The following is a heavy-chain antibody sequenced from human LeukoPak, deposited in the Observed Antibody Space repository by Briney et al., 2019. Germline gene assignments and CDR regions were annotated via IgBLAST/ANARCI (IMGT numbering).Heavy chain of an antibody. CDR3: ATGADSSGSPFS. CDR1: GFTFSSYS. V-gene: IGHV3-21*01. J-gene: IGHJ4*02. CDR2: ISSSSSYI. Sequence: GGSLRLSCAASGFTFSSYSMNWVRQAPGKGLEWVSSISSSSSYIYYADSVKGRFTISRDNAKNSLYLQMNSLRAEDTAVYYCATGADSSGSPFSWGQGTLVTVSS. D-gene: IGHD3-22*01.